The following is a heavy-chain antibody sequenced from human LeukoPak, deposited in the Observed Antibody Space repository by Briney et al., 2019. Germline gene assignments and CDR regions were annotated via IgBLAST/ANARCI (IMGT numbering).Heavy chain of an antibody. CDR2: VDIDGSSA. D-gene: IGHD3-16*01. CDR1: GFTFSTYR. J-gene: IGHJ4*02. CDR3: SRGRYYLDS. V-gene: IGHV3-74*01. Sequence: GGSLRLSCAASGFTFSTYRMHWVRQAPGKGLVWVSHVDIDGSSATYADSVKGRFTISRDNAKNTLFLQMNSLRVEDTAVYYCSRGRYYLDSWGQGTLATVSS.